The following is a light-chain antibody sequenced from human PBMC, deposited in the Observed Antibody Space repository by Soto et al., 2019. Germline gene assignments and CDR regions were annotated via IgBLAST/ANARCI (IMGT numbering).Light chain of an antibody. Sequence: EIVLTPSPGTLSLSPVERATLSCRASQSVSSSYLAWYQQTPGQAPRLLIDGASSRATGIPGRFSGRCSGAYFTLTSSMLEPEDVAVYYCQQYGSSRITFGQGTRLEIK. J-gene: IGKJ5*01. CDR1: QSVSSSY. CDR2: GAS. CDR3: QQYGSSRIT. V-gene: IGKV3-20*01.